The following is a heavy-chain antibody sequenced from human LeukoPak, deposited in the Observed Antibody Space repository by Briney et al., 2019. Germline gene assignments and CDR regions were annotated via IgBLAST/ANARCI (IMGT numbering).Heavy chain of an antibody. CDR1: GFTFSSYA. Sequence: GGSLRLSCAASGFTFSSYAMSWVRQAPGKGLEWVAVISYDGSNKYYADSVKGRFTISRDNSKNTLYLQMNSLRAEDTAVYYCARDPTVVVVAATLPYDYWGQGTLVTVSS. V-gene: IGHV3-30-3*01. CDR2: ISYDGSNK. CDR3: ARDPTVVVVAATLPYDY. J-gene: IGHJ4*02. D-gene: IGHD2-15*01.